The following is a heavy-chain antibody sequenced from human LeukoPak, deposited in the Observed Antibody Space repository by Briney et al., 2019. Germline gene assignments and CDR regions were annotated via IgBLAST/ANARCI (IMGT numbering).Heavy chain of an antibody. CDR1: GGTFSSYA. Sequence: ASVKVSCKASGGTFSSYAISWVRQAPGQGLEWMGGIIPIFGTANYAQKFQGRVTITTDESTSTAYMELSSLRSEDTAVYYCARGTVAPGAFDIWGQGTMVTVSS. D-gene: IGHD6-19*01. CDR2: IIPIFGTA. CDR3: ARGTVAPGAFDI. J-gene: IGHJ3*02. V-gene: IGHV1-69*05.